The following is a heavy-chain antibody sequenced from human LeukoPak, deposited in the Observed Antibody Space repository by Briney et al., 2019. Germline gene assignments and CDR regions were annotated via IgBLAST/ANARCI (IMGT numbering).Heavy chain of an antibody. J-gene: IGHJ6*02. CDR3: ARGRSNYYGMDV. Sequence: SETLSLTCSVSDGSINSYYWNWIRRPPGKGLEWIGYIYYNGNTNYNPSLKSRVTMSVDTSKNLFSLKVSSVTAADTAVYYCARGRSNYYGMDVWGQGTTVTVSS. D-gene: IGHD1-26*01. CDR2: IYYNGNT. V-gene: IGHV4-59*01. CDR1: DGSINSYY.